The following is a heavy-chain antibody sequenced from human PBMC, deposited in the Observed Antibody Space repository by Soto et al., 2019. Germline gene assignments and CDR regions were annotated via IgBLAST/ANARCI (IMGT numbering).Heavy chain of an antibody. CDR1: GGSISSGDYY. Sequence: SETLSLTCTVSGGSISSGDYYWSWIRQPPGKGLEWIGYIYYSGSTYYNPSLKSRVTISVDTSKNQFSLKLSSVTAADTAVYYCARESLGFADWFDPWGQGTLVTVSS. V-gene: IGHV4-30-4*01. J-gene: IGHJ5*02. CDR2: IYYSGST. D-gene: IGHD6-25*01. CDR3: ARESLGFADWFDP.